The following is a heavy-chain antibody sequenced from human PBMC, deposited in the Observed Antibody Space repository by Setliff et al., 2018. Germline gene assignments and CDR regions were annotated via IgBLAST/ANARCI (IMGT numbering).Heavy chain of an antibody. V-gene: IGHV3-21*01. CDR2: ISSSSTYI. Sequence: PGGSLRLSCAASGFTFSSYTMNWVRQAPGKGLEWVTAISSSSTYIFYADSVKGRFTISRDNARNALYLQMNSLRAEDTAVYFCAREHPPGASSYMDVWGKGTTVTVSS. J-gene: IGHJ6*03. CDR3: AREHPPGASSYMDV. CDR1: GFTFSSYT.